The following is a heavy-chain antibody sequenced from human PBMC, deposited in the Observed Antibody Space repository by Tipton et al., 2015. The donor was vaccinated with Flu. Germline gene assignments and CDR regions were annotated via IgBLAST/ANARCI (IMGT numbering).Heavy chain of an antibody. V-gene: IGHV4-59*01. Sequence: LVKPTQTLSLTCTVSGGSINSYYWSWIRQPPGKGLEWIGYLHYSGSTNYNPSLKSRVTISVDTSKSQFSLMLRSVTAADTAVYYCARASGVLEWQSWTFDDWGKGTLVTVSS. CDR1: GGSINSYY. CDR3: ARASGVLEWQSWTFDD. D-gene: IGHD3-3*01. J-gene: IGHJ5*02. CDR2: LHYSGST.